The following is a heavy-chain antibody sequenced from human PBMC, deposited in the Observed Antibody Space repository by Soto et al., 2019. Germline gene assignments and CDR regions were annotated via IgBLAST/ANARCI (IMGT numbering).Heavy chain of an antibody. V-gene: IGHV1-3*05. CDR1: GYTFTSYA. CDR3: ARVSGWYFLDY. J-gene: IGHJ4*02. Sequence: QVQLVQSGAEEKKPGASVQVSCKASGYTFTSYAMHWVRQAPGQRLEWMGWINAGNGNTKYSQKFQGRVTITRYTSASTVYMELSSLRSEDTAVYYCARVSGWYFLDYWGQGTLVTVSS. CDR2: INAGNGNT. D-gene: IGHD6-19*01.